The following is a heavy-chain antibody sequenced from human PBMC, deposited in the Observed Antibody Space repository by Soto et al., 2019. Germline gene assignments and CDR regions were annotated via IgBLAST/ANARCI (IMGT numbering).Heavy chain of an antibody. CDR2: INHSGST. D-gene: IGHD3-10*01. V-gene: IGHV4-34*01. CDR1: GGSFSGYY. Sequence: SETLSLTCAVYGGSFSGYYWSWIRQPPGKGLEWIGEINHSGSTNYNPSLKSRVTISVDTSKNQFSLKLSSVTAADTAVYYCARGSIESGKKYYYYGMDVWGQGTTVTVSS. CDR3: ARGSIESGKKYYYYGMDV. J-gene: IGHJ6*02.